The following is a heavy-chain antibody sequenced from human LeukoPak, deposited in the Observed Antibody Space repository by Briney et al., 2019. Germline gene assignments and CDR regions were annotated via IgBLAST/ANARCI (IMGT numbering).Heavy chain of an antibody. CDR1: VVTFNYYE. D-gene: IGHD2-2*01. V-gene: IGHV3-48*03. CDR3: AGSADVYSSIWSSYYYHGLDV. Sequence: GGSLRLSCVASVVTFNYYEMNWVRQSAGTELEGCSHITRCSTVEAYTDSVTARFTIFRDNAKNSVFLQTESLRAEDTAVYYCAGSADVYSSIWSSYYYHGLDVWGPGTTVTVAS. J-gene: IGHJ6*02. CDR2: ITRCSTVE.